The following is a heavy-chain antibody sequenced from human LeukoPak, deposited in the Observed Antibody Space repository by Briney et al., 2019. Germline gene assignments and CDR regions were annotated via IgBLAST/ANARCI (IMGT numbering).Heavy chain of an antibody. D-gene: IGHD3-3*01. J-gene: IGHJ3*02. CDR2: IYSGGST. CDR3: ATDLLGRLDAFDI. Sequence: GGSLRLSCAASGFTVSSNYMSWVRQAPGKGLEWVSVIYSGGSTYYAESVKVRFTISRDNSNTTLYLQMNSLRAEDTAVYYCATDLLGRLDAFDIWGQGTMVTVSS. CDR1: GFTVSSNY. V-gene: IGHV3-53*01.